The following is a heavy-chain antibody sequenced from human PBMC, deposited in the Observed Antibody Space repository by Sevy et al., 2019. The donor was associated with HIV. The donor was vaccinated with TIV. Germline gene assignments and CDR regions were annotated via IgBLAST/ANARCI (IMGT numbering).Heavy chain of an antibody. CDR1: GFTFSSYG. CDR2: ISYDGSNK. Sequence: GGSLRLSCAASGFTFSSYGMHWVRQAPGKGLEWVAVISYDGSNKYYADSVKGRFTISRDNSKNTLYQQMNSLRAEDTAVYYCAKDLRYSSSENWFDPWGQGTLVTVSS. J-gene: IGHJ5*02. D-gene: IGHD6-6*01. CDR3: AKDLRYSSSENWFDP. V-gene: IGHV3-30*18.